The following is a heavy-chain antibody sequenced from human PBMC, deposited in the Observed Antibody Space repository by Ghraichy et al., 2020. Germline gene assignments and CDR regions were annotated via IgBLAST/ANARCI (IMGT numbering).Heavy chain of an antibody. Sequence: GGSLRLSCATSGFTFSFAWMTWVRQAPGKGLEWVGRIKSDTDGGTTDYAPPVKGRFTISRDDSKNTLYLQMDSLKIDDTVVYFCTTGESYSSAWYDHWGQGTLVTVSS. J-gene: IGHJ4*02. D-gene: IGHD6-19*01. V-gene: IGHV3-15*01. CDR1: GFTFSFAW. CDR3: TTGESYSSAWYDH. CDR2: IKSDTDGGTT.